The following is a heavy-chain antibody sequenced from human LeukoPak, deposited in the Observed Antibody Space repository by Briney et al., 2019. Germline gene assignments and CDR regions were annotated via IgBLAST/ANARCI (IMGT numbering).Heavy chain of an antibody. Sequence: SETLSLTCAVSGGSISSSNWWSWVRQPPGKGLEWIGEIYHSGSTNYNPSLKSRVTISVDKSKNQFSLKLNSVTAADTAVYYCARASTTVWAFDIWGQGTMVTVSS. CDR1: GGSISSSNW. V-gene: IGHV4-4*02. CDR3: ARASTTVWAFDI. J-gene: IGHJ3*02. D-gene: IGHD4-17*01. CDR2: IYHSGST.